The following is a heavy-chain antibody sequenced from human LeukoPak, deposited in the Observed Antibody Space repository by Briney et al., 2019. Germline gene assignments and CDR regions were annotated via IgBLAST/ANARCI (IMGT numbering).Heavy chain of an antibody. CDR2: INHSGST. J-gene: IGHJ4*02. CDR1: GGSFSGYY. Sequence: SETLSLTCAVYGGSFSGYYWSWIRQPPGKGLEWIGEINHSGSTNYNPSLKSRVTISVDTSKNQFSLKLSPVTAADTAVYYCARGRDYYDSSGYFGASRRTLFDYWGQGTLVTVSS. V-gene: IGHV4-34*01. CDR3: ARGRDYYDSSGYFGASRRTLFDY. D-gene: IGHD3-22*01.